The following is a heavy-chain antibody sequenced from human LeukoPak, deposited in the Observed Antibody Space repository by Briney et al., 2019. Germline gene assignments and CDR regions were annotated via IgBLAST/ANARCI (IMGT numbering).Heavy chain of an antibody. CDR2: ISSSGSTI. V-gene: IGHV3-11*01. D-gene: IGHD3-3*01. Sequence: GGSLRLSCAASGFTFSDYYMSWIRQAPGKGLEWVSYISSSGSTIYYADSVKGRFTISRDNAKNSLYLQMNSLRAEDTAVYYCARTYYDFWSGYYYYYYYGMDVWGQGTTVTVS. CDR1: GFTFSDYY. CDR3: ARTYYDFWSGYYYYYYYGMDV. J-gene: IGHJ6*02.